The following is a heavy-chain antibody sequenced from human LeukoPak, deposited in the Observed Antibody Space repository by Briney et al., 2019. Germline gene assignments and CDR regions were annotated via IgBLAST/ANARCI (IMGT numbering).Heavy chain of an antibody. D-gene: IGHD3-3*01. V-gene: IGHV4-59*01. J-gene: IGHJ6*02. CDR2: IYYSGST. Sequence: SETLSLTCTVSGVSISSYYWSWIRQPPGKGLEWIGYIYYSGSTNYNPSLKSRVTISVDTSKNQFSLKLSSVTAADTAVYYCARDKTYYDFWSGATYYYYGMDVWGQGTTVTVSS. CDR3: ARDKTYYDFWSGATYYYYGMDV. CDR1: GVSISSYY.